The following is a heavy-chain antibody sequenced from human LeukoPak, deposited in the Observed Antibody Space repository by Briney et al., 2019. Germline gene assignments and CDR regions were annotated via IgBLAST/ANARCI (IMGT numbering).Heavy chain of an antibody. V-gene: IGHV4-34*01. Sequence: PETLSLTCAVYGGSFSGYYWSWIRQPPGKGLEWIGEINHSGSTNYNPSLKSRVTISVDTSKNQFSLKLSSVTAADTAVYYCARGRVNGRHYYDSSGYYYRAFDIWGQGTMVTVSS. D-gene: IGHD3-22*01. CDR3: ARGRVNGRHYYDSSGYYYRAFDI. J-gene: IGHJ3*02. CDR1: GGSFSGYY. CDR2: INHSGST.